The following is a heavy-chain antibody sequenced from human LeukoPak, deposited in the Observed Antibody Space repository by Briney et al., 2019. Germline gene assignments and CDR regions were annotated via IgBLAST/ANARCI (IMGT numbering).Heavy chain of an antibody. CDR3: AILDCSSTSCYDS. Sequence: ASVKVSCKASGYTFTGYYMHWVRQAPGQGLEWMGWINPNSGGTNYAQTFRGRVTMTRDTSISTAYMELSRLRSDDTAVYYCAILDCSSTSCYDSWGQGTLVTVSS. J-gene: IGHJ5*01. D-gene: IGHD2-2*01. CDR2: INPNSGGT. V-gene: IGHV1-2*02. CDR1: GYTFTGYY.